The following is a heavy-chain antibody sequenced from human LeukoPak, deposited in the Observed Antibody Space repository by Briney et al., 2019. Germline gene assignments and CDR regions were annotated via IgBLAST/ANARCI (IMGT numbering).Heavy chain of an antibody. D-gene: IGHD6-19*01. CDR2: INHSGST. J-gene: IGHJ3*02. V-gene: IGHV4-34*01. Sequence: SETLSLTCTVSGGSISSYYWSWIRQPAGKGLEWIGEINHSGSTNYNPSLKSRVTISVDTSKNQFSLKLSSVTAADTAVYYCARHWDSSGWYFAFDIWGQGTMVTVSS. CDR1: GGSISSYY. CDR3: ARHWDSSGWYFAFDI.